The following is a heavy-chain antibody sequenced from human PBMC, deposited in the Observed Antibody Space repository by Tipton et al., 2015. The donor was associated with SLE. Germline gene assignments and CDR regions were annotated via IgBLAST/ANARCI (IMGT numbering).Heavy chain of an antibody. Sequence: TLSLTCTVSGGSISSSSFYWGWIRQPPGRGLEWIGSIYYSGSSYYNPSLKSRVTISVDTSKNQFSLRLTSVTAADTAVYYCARDDYSRLDSWGQGILVIVSS. J-gene: IGHJ4*02. CDR2: IYYSGSS. V-gene: IGHV4-39*07. D-gene: IGHD4-11*01. CDR1: GGSISSSSFY. CDR3: ARDDYSRLDS.